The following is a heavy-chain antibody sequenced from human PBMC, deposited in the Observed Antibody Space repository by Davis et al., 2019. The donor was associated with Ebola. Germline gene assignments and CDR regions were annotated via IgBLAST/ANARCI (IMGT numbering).Heavy chain of an antibody. Sequence: MPSETLSLTCTVSGGSISRYYWSWIRQSPGKGLEWIGFIYYSGNTNYNPSLKSRVNISVDTSKNQFSLKLSSVSAADTAVYYCARREHNWNYFDYWGQGTLVTVSS. D-gene: IGHD1-20*01. CDR1: GGSISRYY. CDR2: IYYSGNT. J-gene: IGHJ4*02. V-gene: IGHV4-59*08. CDR3: ARREHNWNYFDY.